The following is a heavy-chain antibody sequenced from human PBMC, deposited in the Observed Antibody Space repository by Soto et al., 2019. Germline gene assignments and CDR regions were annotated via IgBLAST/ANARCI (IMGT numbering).Heavy chain of an antibody. V-gene: IGHV4-34*01. J-gene: IGHJ4*02. CDR1: GGSFSGYY. D-gene: IGHD2-15*01. CDR3: ARFTMRSPFVDY. CDR2: INHSGST. Sequence: SETLSLTCAVYGGSFSGYYWSWIRQPPGKGLEWTGEINHSGSTNYNPSLKSRVTISIDTSKNQFSLKLSSVTAADTAVYYCARFTMRSPFVDYWDQRTLVTVLL.